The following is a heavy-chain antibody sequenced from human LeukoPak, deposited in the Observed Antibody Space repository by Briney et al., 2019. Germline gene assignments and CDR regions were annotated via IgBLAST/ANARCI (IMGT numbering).Heavy chain of an antibody. J-gene: IGHJ6*04. CDR1: GGSFSGYY. CDR3: ASSVVDWAYYYGMDV. CDR2: INHSGST. V-gene: IGHV4-34*01. Sequence: PSETLSLTCAVYGGSFSGYYWGWIRQPPGKGLEWIGEINHSGSTNYNPSLKSRVTISVDTSKNQFSLKLSSVTAADTAVYYCASSVVDWAYYYGMDVWGKGTTVTVSS. D-gene: IGHD3-22*01.